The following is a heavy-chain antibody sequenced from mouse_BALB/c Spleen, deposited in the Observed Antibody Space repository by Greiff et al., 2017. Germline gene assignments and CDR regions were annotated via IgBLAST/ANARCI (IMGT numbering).Heavy chain of an antibody. CDR3: ARGKGYGNTPYYFDY. CDR2: ISSGGST. V-gene: IGHV5-6-5*01. CDR1: GFTFSSYA. J-gene: IGHJ2*01. Sequence: EVKLVESGGGLVKPGGSLKLSCAASGFTFSSYAMSWVRQTPEKRLEWVASISSGGSTYYPDSVKGRFTISRDNARNILYLQMSSLRSEDTAMYYCARGKGYGNTPYYFDYWGQGTTLTVSS. D-gene: IGHD2-10*02.